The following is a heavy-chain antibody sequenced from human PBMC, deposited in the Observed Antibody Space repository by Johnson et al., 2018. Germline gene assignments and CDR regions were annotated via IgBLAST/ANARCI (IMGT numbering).Heavy chain of an antibody. CDR2: INSDGDKT. V-gene: IGHV3-23*01. D-gene: IGHD6-13*01. CDR1: GFTFSNYA. Sequence: EVQLLESGGGLVQPGGSLRLSCEASGFTFSNYAMSWVRQAPGKGLEWVSAINSDGDKTYYVDSAKGRFTISRDNSKSTLYLQMNSLRAEDTAVYYCASSYSNIWYGFECGGQGTLVTAAS. J-gene: IGHJ4*02. CDR3: ASSYSNIWYGFEC.